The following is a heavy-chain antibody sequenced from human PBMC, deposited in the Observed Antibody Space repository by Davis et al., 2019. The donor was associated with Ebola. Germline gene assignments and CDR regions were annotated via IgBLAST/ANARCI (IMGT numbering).Heavy chain of an antibody. D-gene: IGHD6-19*01. Sequence: GESLKISCAASGFTFSSYGMHWVRQAPGKGLEWVAFISSDGSNKYYVDSVKGRFTISRDNSKNALYLQMNSLRAEDTAVYYCAKDKFQWRNGLLDYWGQGTLVTVSS. J-gene: IGHJ4*02. CDR3: AKDKFQWRNGLLDY. CDR1: GFTFSSYG. V-gene: IGHV3-30*18. CDR2: ISSDGSNK.